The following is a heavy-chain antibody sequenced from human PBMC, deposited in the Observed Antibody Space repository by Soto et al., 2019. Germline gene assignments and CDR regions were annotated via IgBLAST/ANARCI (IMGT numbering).Heavy chain of an antibody. Sequence: EVQLLESGGGLVQPGGSLRVSCAASGFTFSSYALSWVRLAPGKGLEWVSTISGSGGSTYYADSVKGRFTISRDNSKNTRYLQMNSLRAEDTAVYYCAKEAAAGLYYLDYWGQRTLVTVSS. D-gene: IGHD6-13*01. J-gene: IGHJ4*02. V-gene: IGHV3-23*01. CDR3: AKEAAAGLYYLDY. CDR1: GFTFSSYA. CDR2: ISGSGGST.